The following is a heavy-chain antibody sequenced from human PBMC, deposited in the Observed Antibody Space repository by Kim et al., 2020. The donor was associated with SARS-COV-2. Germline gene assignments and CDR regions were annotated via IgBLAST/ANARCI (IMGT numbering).Heavy chain of an antibody. CDR1: GGSVSSGSYY. V-gene: IGHV4-61*01. D-gene: IGHD2-2*01. J-gene: IGHJ4*01. CDR3: ARDLVVVPAAIYYFDY. CDR2: IYYSGST. Sequence: SETLSLTCTVSGGSVSSGSYYWSWIRQPPGKGLEWIGYIYYSGSTNYNPSLKSRVTISVDTSKNQFSLKLSSVTAADTAVYYCARDLVVVPAAIYYFDY.